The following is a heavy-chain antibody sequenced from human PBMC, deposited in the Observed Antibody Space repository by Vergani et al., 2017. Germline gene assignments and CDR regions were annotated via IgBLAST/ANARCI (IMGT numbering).Heavy chain of an antibody. V-gene: IGHV3-30*02. CDR3: TKAGQYDSDNFHDS. Sequence: QVQLVESGGGVVQPGGSLRLSCIASGFTFRIYGMHWVRQAPGKGLEWVAFIRYDGTKRFYGDSLKGRFTISRDNSQTTVFLQMNSLRADDSAVYYCTKAGQYDSDNFHDSWGQGALVTVAS. CDR2: IRYDGTKR. CDR1: GFTFRIYG. D-gene: IGHD3-22*01. J-gene: IGHJ1*01.